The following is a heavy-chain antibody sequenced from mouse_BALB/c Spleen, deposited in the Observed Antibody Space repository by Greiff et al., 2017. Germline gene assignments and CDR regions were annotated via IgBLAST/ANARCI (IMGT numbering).Heavy chain of an antibody. CDR2: ISYSGST. V-gene: IGHV3-8*02. CDR3: ARWELGRRYFDY. J-gene: IGHJ2*01. Sequence: EVKLLESGPSLVKPSQTLSLTCSVTGDSITSGYWNWIRKFPGNKLEYMGYISYSGSTYYNPSLKSRISITRDTSKNQYYLQLNSVTTEDTATYYCARWELGRRYFDYWGQGTTLTVSS. D-gene: IGHD4-1*01. CDR1: GDSITSGY.